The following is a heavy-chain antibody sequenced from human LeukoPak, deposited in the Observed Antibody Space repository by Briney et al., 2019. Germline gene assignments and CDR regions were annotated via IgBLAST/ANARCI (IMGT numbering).Heavy chain of an antibody. CDR2: IFYTGRA. CDR1: RGSLSPDH. J-gene: IGHJ4*02. V-gene: IGHV4-59*08. CDR3: ARLVDGANTRVDS. D-gene: IGHD4/OR15-4a*01. Sequence: SETLSLTCTVSRGSLSPDHCAWIRQPPGKGLEWIGYIFYTGRARYNPSLEGRATLTVDMSKNQVSLKLRSVTAADTATYYCARLVDGANTRVDSWGQGTLVTVSS.